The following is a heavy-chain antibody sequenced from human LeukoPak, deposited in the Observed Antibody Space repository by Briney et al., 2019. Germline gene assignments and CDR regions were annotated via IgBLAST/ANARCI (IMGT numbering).Heavy chain of an antibody. V-gene: IGHV4-38-2*01. CDR1: GYSISSGYY. Sequence: TPSETLSLTCAVSGYSISSGYYWGWIRQPPGKGLEWIGSIYHSGSTYYNPSLKSRVTISVDTSKNQFSLKLSSVTAADTAVYYCARLSVPYNYDYWGQGTLVTVSS. CDR2: IYHSGST. D-gene: IGHD2/OR15-2a*01. CDR3: ARLSVPYNYDY. J-gene: IGHJ4*02.